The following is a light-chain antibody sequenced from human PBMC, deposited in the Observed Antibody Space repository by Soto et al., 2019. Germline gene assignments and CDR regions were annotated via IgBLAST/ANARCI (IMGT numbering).Light chain of an antibody. Sequence: DIQMTQSPSSLSASVGDRVTITCRASQDIGEYLAWYQQIPGEVPKLLIYAASTLQSGVTSRFSGSGSGTDFTLTITSLQPEDVESYYCQKYRGAPLTFGGGTKVDI. J-gene: IGKJ4*01. CDR3: QKYRGAPLT. V-gene: IGKV1-27*01. CDR2: AAS. CDR1: QDIGEY.